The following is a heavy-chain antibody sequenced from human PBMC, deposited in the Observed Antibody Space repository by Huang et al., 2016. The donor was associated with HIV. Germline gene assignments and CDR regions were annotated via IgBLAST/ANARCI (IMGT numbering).Heavy chain of an antibody. D-gene: IGHD2-2*01. CDR1: GYTFTSYG. J-gene: IGHJ3*02. CDR3: ARDSPLLGVVIVVVPTAPNAFDI. V-gene: IGHV1-18*01. Sequence: QVQLVQSGVEVKKPGASVKVSCKASGYTFTSYGISWVRQAPGQGLEWMGWISAYNGVTNYAQNVQGRVTMTTDTATSTAYMELRGLRSDDTAVYYCARDSPLLGVVIVVVPTAPNAFDIWGQGTMVTVSS. CDR2: ISAYNGVT.